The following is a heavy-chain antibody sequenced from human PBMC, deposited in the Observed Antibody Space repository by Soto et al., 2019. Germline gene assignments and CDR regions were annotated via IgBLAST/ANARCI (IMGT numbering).Heavy chain of an antibody. CDR3: ARGPNWNYYYYGVDV. V-gene: IGHV4-4*07. CDR2: ARSGGST. Sequence: QVQLQESGPGLVKPSETLSLTCTVSGGSISDLYWSWIRQPAGKGLEFSGRARSGGSTDYNPSLRRRVTVSVDSSTNQFSLQLSSVTAADTAVYYCARGPNWNYYYYGVDVWGHGTTVTVSS. D-gene: IGHD2-8*01. CDR1: GGSISDLY. J-gene: IGHJ6*02.